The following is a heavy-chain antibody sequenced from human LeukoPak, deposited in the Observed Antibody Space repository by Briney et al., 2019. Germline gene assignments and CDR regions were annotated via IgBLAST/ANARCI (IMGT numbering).Heavy chain of an antibody. CDR3: ARGGCSNSPKRITMVRGVITY. Sequence: SQTLSLTCTVSGGSISSGSYYWSWIRQPAGKGLEWIGRIYTSGSTNYNPSLKSRVTISVDTSKTQFYLKLSSVTAADTAVYYCARGGCSNSPKRITMVRGVITYWGQGTPVTVSS. V-gene: IGHV4-61*02. CDR2: IYTSGST. D-gene: IGHD3-10*01. J-gene: IGHJ4*02. CDR1: GGSISSGSYY.